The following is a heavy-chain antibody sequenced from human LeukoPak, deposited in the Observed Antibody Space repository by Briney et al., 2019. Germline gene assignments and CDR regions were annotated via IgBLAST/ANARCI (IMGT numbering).Heavy chain of an antibody. D-gene: IGHD5-12*01. CDR1: LGTFSSYA. J-gene: IGHJ4*02. CDR3: ARDDPRMDIVATMGV. CDR2: IIPILGIA. V-gene: IGHV1-69*04. Sequence: ASVKVSCKASLGTFSSYAISGVRQAPRQEGEWMGRIIPILGIANYAQKFQSRVTITADKSTSKAYMELSSMRSDDTAVYYCARDDPRMDIVATMGVWGQGTLVTVSS.